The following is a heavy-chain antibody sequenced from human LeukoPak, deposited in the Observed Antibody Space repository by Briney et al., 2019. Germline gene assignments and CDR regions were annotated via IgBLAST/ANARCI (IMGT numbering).Heavy chain of an antibody. Sequence: GGSLRLSCAASGFTFSSYSMNWVRQAPGKGLEGVSSISSSSSYIYYAGSVKGRFTISRDNAKNSLYLQMNSLRAEDTAVYYCARGRGDYDSSGYDYWGQGTLVTVSS. J-gene: IGHJ4*02. V-gene: IGHV3-21*01. CDR2: ISSSSSYI. CDR1: GFTFSSYS. D-gene: IGHD3-22*01. CDR3: ARGRGDYDSSGYDY.